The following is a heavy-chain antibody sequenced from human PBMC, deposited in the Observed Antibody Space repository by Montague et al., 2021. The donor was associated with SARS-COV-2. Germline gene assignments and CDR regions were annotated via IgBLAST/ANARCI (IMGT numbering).Heavy chain of an antibody. Sequence: SLRLSCAASGFTFSSYAMSWVRQAPGKGLEWVSVIYSGGSSTYYADSVKGRFTISRDNSKNTLYLQMNSLRAEDTAVYYCAKGGYGGNYFDCWGQGTLVTVSS. CDR3: AKGGYGGNYFDC. CDR1: GFTFSSYA. V-gene: IGHV3-23*03. CDR2: IYSGGSST. D-gene: IGHD5-18*01. J-gene: IGHJ4*02.